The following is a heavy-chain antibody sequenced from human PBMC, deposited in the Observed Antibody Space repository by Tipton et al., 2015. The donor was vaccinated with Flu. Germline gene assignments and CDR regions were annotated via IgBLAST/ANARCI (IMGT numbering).Heavy chain of an antibody. CDR1: GGSISSYY. CDR3: ASGYSSSSPLDS. D-gene: IGHD6-6*01. V-gene: IGHV4-59*01. Sequence: GLVKPSETLSLNCNVSGGSISSYYWSWVRQPPGKGLGWIGYINYSGTNYNPSLKSRVTISVDTAKNQFSLKLSSVTAADTAVYYCASGYSSSSPLDSWGQGTLVTVSS. J-gene: IGHJ4*02. CDR2: INYSGT.